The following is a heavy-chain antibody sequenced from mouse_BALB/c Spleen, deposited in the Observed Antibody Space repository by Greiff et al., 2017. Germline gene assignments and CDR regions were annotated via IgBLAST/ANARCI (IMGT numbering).Heavy chain of an antibody. CDR3: ASRGYYYRYFDY. J-gene: IGHJ2*01. D-gene: IGHD2-14*01. CDR1: GYSITSGYY. CDR2: ISYDGSN. Sequence: EVKLMESGPGLVKPSQSLSLTCSVTGYSITSGYYWNWIRQFPGNKLEWMGYISYDGSNNYNPSLKNRISITRDTSKNQFFLKLNSVTTEDTATYYCASRGYYYRYFDYWGQGTTLTVSS. V-gene: IGHV3-6*02.